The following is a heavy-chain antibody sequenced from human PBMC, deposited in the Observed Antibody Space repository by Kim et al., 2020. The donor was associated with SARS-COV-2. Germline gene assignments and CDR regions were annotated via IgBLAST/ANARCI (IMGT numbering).Heavy chain of an antibody. V-gene: IGHV3-21*01. Sequence: GVSLRLSCAASGFTFSSYSMNWVRQAPGKGLVWVSSISSSSSYIYYADSVKGRFTISRDNAKNSLYLQMNSLRAEDTAVYYCARGDSGYTILLDAFVIWGRGTKVTVSS. CDR3: ARGDSGYTILLDAFVI. CDR2: ISSSSSYI. J-gene: IGHJ3*02. CDR1: GFTFSSYS. D-gene: IGHD5-12*01.